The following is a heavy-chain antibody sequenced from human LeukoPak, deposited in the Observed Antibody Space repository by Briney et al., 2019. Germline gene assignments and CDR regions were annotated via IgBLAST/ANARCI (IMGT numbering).Heavy chain of an antibody. CDR2: ISAYNGNT. Sequence: ASVKVSCKASGYTFTSYGISWVRQAPGQGLEWMGWISAYNGNTNYAQKLQGRVTMTTDTSTGTAYMELRSLRSDDTAVYYCARDLWYYDSSGYFGYWGQGTLVTVSS. CDR3: ARDLWYYDSSGYFGY. V-gene: IGHV1-18*01. CDR1: GYTFTSYG. D-gene: IGHD3-22*01. J-gene: IGHJ4*02.